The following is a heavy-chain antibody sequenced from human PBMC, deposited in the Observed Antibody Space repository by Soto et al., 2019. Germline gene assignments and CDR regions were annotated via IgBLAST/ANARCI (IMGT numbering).Heavy chain of an antibody. J-gene: IGHJ4*02. CDR1: GGSVNTFS. D-gene: IGHD3-16*01. V-gene: IGHV4-59*02. CDR2: VYYTGST. CDR3: ARDWGRSNYFDY. Sequence: QVQLQESGPGLVKPSETLSLTCTVSGGSVNTFSWSWIRQPPGKGLEWVGHVYYTGSTDYNPSLKSRVTISVDTTKNQVSLKLNSVTTADTAVYFCARDWGRSNYFDYWGQGTLVTVSS.